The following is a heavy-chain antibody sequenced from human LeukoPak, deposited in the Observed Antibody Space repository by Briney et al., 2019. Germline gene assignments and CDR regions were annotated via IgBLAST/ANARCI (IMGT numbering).Heavy chain of an antibody. D-gene: IGHD3-10*01. V-gene: IGHV3-30-3*01. CDR2: ISYDGINY. CDR3: VRGSVVRGSVTSFDY. Sequence: GGSLRLSCAASGFTFSRYAMHWVRQAPGKGLEWVAIISYDGINYYYADSVEGRFTISRDNSKNTLYLQVNSLRTEDTAVYYCVRGSVVRGSVTSFDYWGQGTLVTVSS. CDR1: GFTFSRYA. J-gene: IGHJ4*02.